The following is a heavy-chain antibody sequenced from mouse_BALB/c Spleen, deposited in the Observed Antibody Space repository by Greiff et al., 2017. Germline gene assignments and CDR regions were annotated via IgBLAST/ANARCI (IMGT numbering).Heavy chain of an antibody. CDR3: VRGGYYGSSYSFDY. CDR2: IWTGGGT. D-gene: IGHD1-1*01. CDR1: GFSLTSYD. V-gene: IGHV2-9-2*01. J-gene: IGHJ2*01. Sequence: VKLMESGPGLVAPSQSLSITCTVSGFSLTSYDISWIRQPPGKGLEWLGVIWTGGGTNYNSAFMSRLSISKDNSKSQVFLKMNSLQTDDTAIYYCVRGGYYGSSYSFDYWGQGTTLTVSS.